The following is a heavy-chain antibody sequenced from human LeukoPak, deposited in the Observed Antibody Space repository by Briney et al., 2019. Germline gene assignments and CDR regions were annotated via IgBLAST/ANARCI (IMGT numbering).Heavy chain of an antibody. J-gene: IGHJ5*02. CDR2: INAGNGDT. V-gene: IGHV1-3*01. D-gene: IGHD6-13*01. Sequence: ASVKVSCKASGYTFTSYAMHWVRQAPGHRLEWVGWINAGNGDTRYSQKFQDRVTFTRDTSASTAYMELSSLRSEDTAVYYCARYTSSSPGWFAPWGQGTLVTVSP. CDR1: GYTFTSYA. CDR3: ARYTSSSPGWFAP.